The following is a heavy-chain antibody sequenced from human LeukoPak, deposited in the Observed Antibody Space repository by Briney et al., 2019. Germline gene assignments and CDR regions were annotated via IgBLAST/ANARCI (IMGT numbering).Heavy chain of an antibody. D-gene: IGHD6-19*01. Sequence: GASLQISCQGSGYIFTSYWIGWVRQVPGKGLEWMGIIYPGDSDTRYSPFFQGQVTISADKSISTAYLQWSSLKASDTAMYYCARHISGWPFDYWGQGTLVTVSS. CDR2: IYPGDSDT. V-gene: IGHV5-51*01. CDR3: ARHISGWPFDY. CDR1: GYIFTSYW. J-gene: IGHJ4*02.